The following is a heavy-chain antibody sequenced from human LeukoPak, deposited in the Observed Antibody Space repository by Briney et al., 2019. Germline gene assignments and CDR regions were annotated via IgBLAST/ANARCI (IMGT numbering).Heavy chain of an antibody. D-gene: IGHD6-6*01. V-gene: IGHV3-49*04. J-gene: IGHJ4*02. CDR3: TTLMSGRPDD. CDR2: IRSTPTGGTP. Sequence: TGGSLRLSCTVSGLTFRERAMSWVRQAPGQGPEWVGFIRSTPTGGTPEYAASVKGGFPISRDDSKGIAYLQMNSLQTEDTAVYYCTTLMSGRPDDWGQGTLVTVSS. CDR1: GLTFRERA.